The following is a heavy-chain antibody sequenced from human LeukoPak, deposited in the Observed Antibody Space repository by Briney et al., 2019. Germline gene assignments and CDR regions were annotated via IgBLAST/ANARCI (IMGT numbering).Heavy chain of an antibody. D-gene: IGHD5-18*01. J-gene: IGHJ4*02. CDR2: IIPIFGTA. V-gene: IGHV1-69*13. Sequence: GASVKVSCKASGGTFSSYAISWVRQAPGQGLEWMGWIIPIFGTANYAQKFQGRVTITADEPTSTAYMELSSLRSEYTAVYYCARRRGYSYGSLDYWGQGTLATVSS. CDR3: ARRRGYSYGSLDY. CDR1: GGTFSSYA.